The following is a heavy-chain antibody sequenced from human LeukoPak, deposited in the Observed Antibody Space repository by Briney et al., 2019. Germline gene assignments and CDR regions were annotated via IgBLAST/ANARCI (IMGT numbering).Heavy chain of an antibody. Sequence: ASVKVSCKASGYTFTSYDINWVRQATGQGLEWMGWISAYNGNTNYAQKLQGRVTMTTDTSTSTAYMELRSLRSDDTAVYYCARGEGTTRTEYFQHWGQGTLVTVSS. CDR3: ARGEGTTRTEYFQH. CDR2: ISAYNGNT. J-gene: IGHJ1*01. CDR1: GYTFTSYD. D-gene: IGHD4-17*01. V-gene: IGHV1-18*01.